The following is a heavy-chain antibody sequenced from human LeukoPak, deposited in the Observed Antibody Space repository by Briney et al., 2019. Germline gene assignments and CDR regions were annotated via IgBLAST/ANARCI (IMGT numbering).Heavy chain of an antibody. CDR1: GGSMSSYY. CDR3: ARGVYIAAAQYGY. CDR2: IYYSGTT. J-gene: IGHJ4*02. V-gene: IGHV4-59*01. Sequence: SESLSLTCTVSGGSMSSYYWSWIRQPPGKGLEWIGYIYYSGTTNYNPSLKTRFTISVDKSKNQFSLKLRSVTAADTAVYYCARGVYIAAAQYGYWGQGTLVTVSS. D-gene: IGHD6-13*01.